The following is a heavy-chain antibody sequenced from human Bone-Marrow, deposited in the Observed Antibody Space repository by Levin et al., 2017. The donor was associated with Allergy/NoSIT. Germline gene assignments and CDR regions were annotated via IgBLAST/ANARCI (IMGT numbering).Heavy chain of an antibody. CDR2: IVPLLYVP. V-gene: IGHV1-69*04. CDR3: ARDGYESSGYYYDDAFDI. CDR1: GGTFSSFT. J-gene: IGHJ3*02. D-gene: IGHD3-22*01. Sequence: EASVKVSCKASGGTFSSFTISWVRQAPGQGPEWMGRIVPLLYVPIYAQKFQGRVTITADQSASTAYMELSSLRSDDTAIYYCARDGYESSGYYYDDAFDIWGQGTMVTVSS.